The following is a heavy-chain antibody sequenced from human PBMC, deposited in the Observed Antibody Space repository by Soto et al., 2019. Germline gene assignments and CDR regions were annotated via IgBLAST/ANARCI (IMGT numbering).Heavy chain of an antibody. Sequence: QVHLVQSGAEVKKPGASVKVSCKASGYTFTSYGITWVRQAPGQGLEWMGWISAHNGNTDYAQKLEGRVMVTRDTSTITADRVRRSLLSDDTAVYYCARGRDGGYWGLGALVTVSS. CDR2: ISAHNGNT. V-gene: IGHV1-18*01. J-gene: IGHJ4*02. CDR1: GYTFTSYG. CDR3: ARGRDGGY. D-gene: IGHD3-10*01.